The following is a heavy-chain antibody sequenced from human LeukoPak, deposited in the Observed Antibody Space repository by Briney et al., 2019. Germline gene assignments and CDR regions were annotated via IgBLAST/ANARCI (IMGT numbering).Heavy chain of an antibody. CDR1: GFTFSSYG. J-gene: IGHJ4*02. D-gene: IGHD3-10*01. CDR2: ISYDGSNK. V-gene: IGHV3-30*18. Sequence: GGSLRLSCAASGFTFSSYGMHWVRQAPGKGLEWVAVISYDGSNKYYADSVKGRFTISRDNSKNTLYLQMNSLRAKDTAVYYCAKDKYYGSGSYFDYWGQGTLVTVSS. CDR3: AKDKYYGSGSYFDY.